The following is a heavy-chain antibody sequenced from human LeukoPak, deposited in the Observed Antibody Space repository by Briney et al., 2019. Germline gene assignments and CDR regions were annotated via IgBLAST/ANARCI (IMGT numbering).Heavy chain of an antibody. CDR1: VDSFSDHY. Sequence: SETLSLTCAVYVDSFSDHYWTWIRQPPGKGLEWIGEIHHGGSTNYRLSLKSRVSISVDRSKNQFSLKLTSVTAADTAVYYCARSPATSWSNFDYRGQGTLVTVSS. V-gene: IGHV4-34*01. CDR2: IHHGGST. J-gene: IGHJ4*02. D-gene: IGHD2-2*01. CDR3: ARSPATSWSNFDY.